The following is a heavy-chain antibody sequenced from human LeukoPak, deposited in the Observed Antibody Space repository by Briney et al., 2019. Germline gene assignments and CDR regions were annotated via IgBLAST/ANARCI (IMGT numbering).Heavy chain of an antibody. D-gene: IGHD3-22*01. V-gene: IGHV4-34*01. CDR1: GGSFSGYY. CDR3: ARGLLPYYYDSGGYNVYFDY. CDR2: INHSGST. J-gene: IGHJ4*02. Sequence: PSETLSLTCAVYGGSFSGYYWSWIRQPPGKGLEWIGEINHSGSTNYNPSLKSRVTISVDTSKNQFSLKLSSVTAAYTAVYYCARGLLPYYYDSGGYNVYFDYWGQGTLVTVSS.